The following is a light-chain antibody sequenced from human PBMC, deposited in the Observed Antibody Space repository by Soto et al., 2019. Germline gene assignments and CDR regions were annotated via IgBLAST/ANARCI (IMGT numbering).Light chain of an antibody. CDR3: HQYDNLPET. CDR1: QSVNSD. V-gene: IGKV3-15*01. Sequence: ETVMTQSPAILSVSPGERATLSCRASQSVNSDLAWYQQKPGQAPRLLIYGASTRATGIPARFSGSGSGTEFTLTISSLQSEDFSVYYCHQYDNLPETFGQEPKVDIK. CDR2: GAS. J-gene: IGKJ1*01.